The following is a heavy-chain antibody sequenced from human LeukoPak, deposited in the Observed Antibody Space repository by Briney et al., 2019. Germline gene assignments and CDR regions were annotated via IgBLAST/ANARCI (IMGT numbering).Heavy chain of an antibody. CDR1: GYTFTNFG. CDR3: ARDRDYGDYNTQDLFVY. Sequence: GASVKVSCKASGYTFTNFGISWVRQAPGQGPEWMGWISAYNGNTNYAQRLQGRVTMTTDTSTSTAYMELRSLRSDDTAVYYCARDRDYGDYNTQDLFVYWGQGTLVTVSS. CDR2: ISAYNGNT. J-gene: IGHJ4*02. V-gene: IGHV1-18*01. D-gene: IGHD4-17*01.